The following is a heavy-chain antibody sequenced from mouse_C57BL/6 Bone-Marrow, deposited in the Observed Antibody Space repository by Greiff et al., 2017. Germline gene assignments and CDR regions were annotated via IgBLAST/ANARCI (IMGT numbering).Heavy chain of an antibody. CDR1: GYTFTSYW. J-gene: IGHJ1*03. CDR2: IHPNSGST. D-gene: IGHD2-1*01. V-gene: IGHV1-64*01. Sequence: QVQLKQSGAELVKPGASVKLSCKASGYTFTSYWMHWVKQRPGQGLEWIGMIHPNSGSTNYNEKFKSKATLTVDKSSSTAYMQLSSLTSEDSAVYYCANYGRRYFDVWGTGTTVTVSS. CDR3: ANYGRRYFDV.